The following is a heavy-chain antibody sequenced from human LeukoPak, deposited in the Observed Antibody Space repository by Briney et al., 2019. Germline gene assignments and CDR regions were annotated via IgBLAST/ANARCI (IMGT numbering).Heavy chain of an antibody. J-gene: IGHJ5*02. D-gene: IGHD3-3*01. CDR2: VNPSGGST. V-gene: IGHV1-46*01. CDR1: GYTFTNFY. CDR3: ARGDFWSGDT. Sequence: ASVKVSCKASGYTFTNFYIHWVRQAPGQGLEWMGMVNPSGGSTSYAQNFQGRVTMTRDTSTTTVYMELSSLRSEDTAMYYCARGDFWSGDTWGQGTLVTVSS.